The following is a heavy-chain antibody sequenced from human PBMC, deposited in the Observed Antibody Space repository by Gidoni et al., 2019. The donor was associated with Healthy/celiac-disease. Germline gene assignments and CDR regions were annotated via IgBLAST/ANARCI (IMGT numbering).Heavy chain of an antibody. CDR1: GGTFSSYA. J-gene: IGHJ6*02. CDR2: IIPIFGTA. D-gene: IGHD3-3*01. Sequence: QVQLVQSGAEVKKPGSSVKVSCKASGGTFSSYAITWVRQAPGQGLEWMGGIIPIFGTANYAQKFQGRVTITADESTSTAYMELSSLRSEDTAVYYCARDVDFWSGYYRKVYYYGMDVWGQGTTVTVSS. CDR3: ARDVDFWSGYYRKVYYYGMDV. V-gene: IGHV1-69*01.